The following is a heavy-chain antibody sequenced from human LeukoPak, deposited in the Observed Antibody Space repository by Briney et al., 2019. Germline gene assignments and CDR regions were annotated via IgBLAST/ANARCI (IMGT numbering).Heavy chain of an antibody. D-gene: IGHD2-2*01. Sequence: GGSLRLSCAASGFTFGSYAMHWVRQAPGKGLEWVAVISYDGSNKYYADSVKGRFTISRDNSKNTLYLQMNSLRAEDTAVYYCARDLLSVPAAGGICYYYYYMDVWGKGTTVTVSS. CDR2: ISYDGSNK. V-gene: IGHV3-30*01. CDR3: ARDLLSVPAAGGICYYYYYMDV. J-gene: IGHJ6*03. CDR1: GFTFGSYA.